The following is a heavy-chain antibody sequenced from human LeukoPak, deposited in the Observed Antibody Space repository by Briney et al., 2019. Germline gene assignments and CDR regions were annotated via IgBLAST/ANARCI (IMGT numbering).Heavy chain of an antibody. J-gene: IGHJ4*02. V-gene: IGHV3-74*01. D-gene: IGHD5-18*01. CDR2: ISTDGSRP. Sequence: GGSLRLSCAASGFTFSSHWMHWVRQAPGKGLVWVSGISTDGSRPRYADSVNGRFTISRDNAKNTLYLLMNSLRAEDTAVHYCAKDTRYAASEYSYYFDHWGQGTLVTVSS. CDR1: GFTFSSHW. CDR3: AKDTRYAASEYSYYFDH.